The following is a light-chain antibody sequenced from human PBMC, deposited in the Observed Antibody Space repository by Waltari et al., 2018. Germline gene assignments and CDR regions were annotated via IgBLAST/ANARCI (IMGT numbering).Light chain of an antibody. J-gene: IGKJ1*01. CDR2: DAS. V-gene: IGKV1-13*02. Sequence: AIQLTQSPSSLSASVGDRVTITCRASQGINSALAWYQQKPGKAPKLLIYDASSLGSGVPSRFSGSGYGTDFTLTISSLQPEDFATYYCQQSYSSPRTFGQGTKVEIK. CDR3: QQSYSSPRT. CDR1: QGINSA.